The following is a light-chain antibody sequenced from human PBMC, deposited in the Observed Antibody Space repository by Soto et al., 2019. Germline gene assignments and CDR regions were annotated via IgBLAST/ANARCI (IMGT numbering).Light chain of an antibody. CDR2: GAS. CDR3: QQRAKWPRT. Sequence: EIVLTQSPATLSLSPEERATLSCWASQSVSNSLAWFQQRPGQAPRLLIYGASDRATGIPARFSGTGSGTDFTLTISSLEPEDFAVYYCQQRAKWPRTFGQGTKV. V-gene: IGKV3-11*01. CDR1: QSVSNS. J-gene: IGKJ1*01.